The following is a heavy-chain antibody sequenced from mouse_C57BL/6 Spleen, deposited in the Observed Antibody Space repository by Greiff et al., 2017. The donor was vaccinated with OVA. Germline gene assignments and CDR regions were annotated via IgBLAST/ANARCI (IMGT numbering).Heavy chain of an antibody. J-gene: IGHJ1*03. CDR1: GFTFSSYT. V-gene: IGHV5-9*01. Sequence: DVMLVESGGGLVKPGGSLKLSCAASGFTFSSYTMSWVRQTPEKRLEWVATISGGGGNTYYPDSVKGRFTISRDNAKNTLYLQMSSLRSEDTALYYCARHTDGSSYDWYFDVWGTGTTVTVSS. CDR3: ARHTDGSSYDWYFDV. CDR2: ISGGGGNT. D-gene: IGHD1-1*01.